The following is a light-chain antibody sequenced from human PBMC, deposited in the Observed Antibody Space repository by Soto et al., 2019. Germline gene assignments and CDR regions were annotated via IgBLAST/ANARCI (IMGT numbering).Light chain of an antibody. Sequence: QSVLTQPPSVSGAPGQRVTISCTGSSSNIGAGCDVHWYQQLPGTAPKLLIYGNSNRPSGVPDRFSGSKSGTSASLAITGLQAEDEADYYCQSYDSSLSAWVFGGGTKLTVL. CDR3: QSYDSSLSAWV. J-gene: IGLJ3*02. CDR2: GNS. V-gene: IGLV1-40*01. CDR1: SSNIGAGCD.